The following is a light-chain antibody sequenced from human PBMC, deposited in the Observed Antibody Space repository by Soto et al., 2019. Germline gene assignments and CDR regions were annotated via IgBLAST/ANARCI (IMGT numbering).Light chain of an antibody. CDR2: DAS. J-gene: IGKJ1*01. Sequence: EIVLTHSPDTLSFSPPGRERLXFRASQSVSSYLAWYQQKPGQAPRLLIYDASNRATGIPARFSGSGSGTDFTLTISSLEPEDFAVYYCQQRSNWPPLFGQGAKVDIK. V-gene: IGKV3-11*01. CDR1: QSVSSY. CDR3: QQRSNWPPL.